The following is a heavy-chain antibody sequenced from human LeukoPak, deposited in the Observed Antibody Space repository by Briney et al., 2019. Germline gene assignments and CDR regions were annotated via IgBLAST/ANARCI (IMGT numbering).Heavy chain of an antibody. D-gene: IGHD1/OR15-1a*01. J-gene: IGHJ4*02. Sequence: PSETLSLTCTVSGSMYNYYWSWIRQPPGKGLEWIGEINHSGSTNYNPSLKSRVTISVDTSKNQFSLKLSSVTAADTAVYYCAIHPLYLEQNFDYWGQGTLVTVSS. CDR2: INHSGST. V-gene: IGHV4-34*01. CDR3: AIHPLYLEQNFDY. CDR1: GSMYNYY.